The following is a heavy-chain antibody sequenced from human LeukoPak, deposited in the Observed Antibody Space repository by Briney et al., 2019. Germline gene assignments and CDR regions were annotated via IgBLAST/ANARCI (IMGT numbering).Heavy chain of an antibody. Sequence: SVKVSCKXSGGTFSSYTISWVRQAPGQGLEWMGRIIPILGIANYSQKFQGRVTITADKSTSTAYMELSSLRSEDTAVYYCATLNYYDSSGYPFDYWGQGTLVTVSS. CDR1: GGTFSSYT. CDR2: IIPILGIA. J-gene: IGHJ4*02. V-gene: IGHV1-69*02. D-gene: IGHD3-22*01. CDR3: ATLNYYDSSGYPFDY.